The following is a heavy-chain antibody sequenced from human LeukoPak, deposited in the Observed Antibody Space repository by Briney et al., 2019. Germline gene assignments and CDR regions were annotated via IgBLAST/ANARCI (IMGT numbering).Heavy chain of an antibody. CDR1: RCTFTSYD. J-gene: IGHJ4*02. CDR3: ARGGYYGDY. CDR2: MNPNSGNT. D-gene: IGHD3-22*01. V-gene: IGHV1-8*01. Sequence: GASVKVSCKATRCTFTSYDINWVRQATGQGLEWMGWMNPNSGNTDYAQKFQGRVTMTRNTSISTAYMELISRRSEDTAVYYCARGGYYGDYWGQGTLVTVSS.